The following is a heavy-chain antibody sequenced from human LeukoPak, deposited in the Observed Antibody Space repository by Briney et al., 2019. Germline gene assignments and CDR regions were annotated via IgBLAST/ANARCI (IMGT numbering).Heavy chain of an antibody. D-gene: IGHD3-9*01. Sequence: GGSLRLSCAASGFTVSSNYMSWVRQAPGKGLEWVSVIYSGGSTYYADSVKGRFTISRDNSKNTLYLQMNSLRAEDTAVYYCAKVGVLRYFDWLLGYWGQGTLVTVSS. CDR2: IYSGGST. CDR1: GFTVSSNY. J-gene: IGHJ4*02. V-gene: IGHV3-53*01. CDR3: AKVGVLRYFDWLLGY.